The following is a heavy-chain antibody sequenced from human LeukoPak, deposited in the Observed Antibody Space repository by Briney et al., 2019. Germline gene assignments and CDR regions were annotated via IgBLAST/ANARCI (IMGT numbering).Heavy chain of an antibody. J-gene: IGHJ4*02. CDR2: IYSGGST. CDR1: GFTVSSNY. CDR3: ARDSQYSYGFDY. V-gene: IGHV3-53*01. D-gene: IGHD5-18*01. Sequence: GGSLRLSCAASGFTVSSNYMSWVRQAPGKGLEWVSVIYSGGSTYYADSVKGRFTISRDNAKNSLYLQMNSLRAEDTAVYYCARDSQYSYGFDYWGQGTLVTVSS.